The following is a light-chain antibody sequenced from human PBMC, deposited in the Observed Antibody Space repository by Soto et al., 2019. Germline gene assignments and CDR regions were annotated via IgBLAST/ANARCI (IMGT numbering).Light chain of an antibody. Sequence: EIVLTQSPGTLSLSPGERATLSCRASQSVSSVYLAWYQQKPGQAPRLLIYGASSRATGIPDRFSGSGSGTDFTLTISRLEPEDGAVYYCQQYGSSLTWTFGHGTKVEIK. J-gene: IGKJ1*01. CDR3: QQYGSSLTWT. CDR2: GAS. CDR1: QSVSSVY. V-gene: IGKV3-20*01.